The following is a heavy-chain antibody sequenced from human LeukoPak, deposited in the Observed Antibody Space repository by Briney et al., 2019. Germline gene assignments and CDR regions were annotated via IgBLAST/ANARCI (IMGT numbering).Heavy chain of an antibody. CDR3: ARGGSPVWFGELWAEFDY. Sequence: PGGSLRLSCAASGFTFSSYWMSWVRQAPGKGLEWVANIKEDGSEKNYVDSVKGRFTISRDNAKNSLFLQMNSLRADDTAVYYCARGGSPVWFGELWAEFDYWGQGTLVTVSS. D-gene: IGHD3-10*01. V-gene: IGHV3-7*01. CDR1: GFTFSSYW. J-gene: IGHJ4*02. CDR2: IKEDGSEK.